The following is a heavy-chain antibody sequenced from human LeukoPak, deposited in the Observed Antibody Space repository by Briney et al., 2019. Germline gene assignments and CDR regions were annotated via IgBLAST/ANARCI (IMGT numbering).Heavy chain of an antibody. V-gene: IGHV4-31*03. D-gene: IGHD6-19*01. Sequence: SQTLSLTCTVSGGSISSGGYYWSWIRQHPGKGLEWIGYIYYSGSTYYNPSLKSRVTISVDTSKNQFSLKLSSVTAADAAVYYCARGAVAGNDYWGQGTLVTVSS. CDR1: GGSISSGGYY. CDR3: ARGAVAGNDY. CDR2: IYYSGST. J-gene: IGHJ4*02.